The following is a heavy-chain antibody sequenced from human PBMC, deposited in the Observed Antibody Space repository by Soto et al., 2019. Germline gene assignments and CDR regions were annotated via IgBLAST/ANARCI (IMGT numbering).Heavy chain of an antibody. V-gene: IGHV4-39*02. Sequence: QLKLQESGPGLVKPSETLSLTCSVSGGSISYNSYYWGWIRQPPGKGLEWVGGIFYTGTTYYSPSLKDRVTIYVDTSKNSFSLNLTSVPAADTAVYFCARLVVVAPVANAWGQGTLVTVSS. CDR1: GGSISYNSYY. CDR2: IFYTGTT. J-gene: IGHJ5*02. CDR3: ARLVVVAPVANA. D-gene: IGHD2-2*01.